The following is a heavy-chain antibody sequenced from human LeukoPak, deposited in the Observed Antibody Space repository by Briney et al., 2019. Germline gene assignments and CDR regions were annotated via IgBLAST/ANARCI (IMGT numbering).Heavy chain of an antibody. J-gene: IGHJ4*02. V-gene: IGHV3-53*01. CDR3: ARRGRWLQSGAFDY. CDR2: IYSGGST. Sequence: GGSLRLSCAASGFTVSSNYMNWVRQAPGKGLEWVSLIYSGGSTYYADSVKGRFTISRDNAKNSLYLQMNSLRAEDTAVYYCARRGRWLQSGAFDYWGQGTLVTVSS. D-gene: IGHD5-24*01. CDR1: GFTVSSNY.